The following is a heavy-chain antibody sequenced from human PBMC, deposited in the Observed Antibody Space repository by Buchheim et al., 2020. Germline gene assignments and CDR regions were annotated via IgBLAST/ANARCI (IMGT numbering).Heavy chain of an antibody. CDR3: AREAIVVVVAATLYYYGMDV. D-gene: IGHD2-15*01. V-gene: IGHV3-7*03. Sequence: EVQLVESGGGLVQPGGSLRLSCAASGFTFSSYWMSWVRQAPGKGLEWVANIKQDGSEKYYVDSVKGRFTISRDNAKNSLYLQMNSLRAEDTAVYYCAREAIVVVVAATLYYYGMDVWGQGTT. CDR1: GFTFSSYW. J-gene: IGHJ6*02. CDR2: IKQDGSEK.